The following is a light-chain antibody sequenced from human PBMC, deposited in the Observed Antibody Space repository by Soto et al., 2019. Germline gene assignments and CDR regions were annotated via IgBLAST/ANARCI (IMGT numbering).Light chain of an antibody. J-gene: IGKJ5*01. CDR1: QSPVYGNGDTY. CDR3: MQGTHWLPVT. Sequence: DVVMTQSPLSLAVTLGEPASVSCRSSQSPVYGNGDTYLHWFQQRPGQSPRRLIYQVSNRDAGVPDRFSGSGSGTNFTLKISRVEAEDVAVYYCMQGTHWLPVTFGQGTRLEIK. V-gene: IGKV2-30*01. CDR2: QVS.